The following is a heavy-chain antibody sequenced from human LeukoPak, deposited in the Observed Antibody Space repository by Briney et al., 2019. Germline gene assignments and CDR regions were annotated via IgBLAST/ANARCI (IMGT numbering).Heavy chain of an antibody. Sequence: SETLSLTCTVSGGSISSNVYYWSWIRQPAGKGLEWIGRIYTSGGTNYNPSLKGRVAISIDTSKIQFSLNVNSVTAADTAVYYCARGFGGQEVYDYWGQGTLVTVSS. CDR2: IYTSGGT. V-gene: IGHV4-61*02. D-gene: IGHD1-14*01. CDR1: GGSISSNVYY. CDR3: ARGFGGQEVYDY. J-gene: IGHJ4*02.